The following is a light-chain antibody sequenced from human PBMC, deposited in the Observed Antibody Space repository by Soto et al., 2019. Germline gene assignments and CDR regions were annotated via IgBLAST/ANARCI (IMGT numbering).Light chain of an antibody. CDR1: QSVSGY. CDR2: ADS. J-gene: IGKJ5*01. Sequence: ESVLTQSPATLSLSPGETPTLCCMASQSVSGYIGWYQQKHGQXPRXXIYADSNRATGIPARFSGSGSGTDLTITISSLEPEDGSVDYGQQRYNWPITFCQGTRLEIK. V-gene: IGKV3-11*01. CDR3: QQRYNWPIT.